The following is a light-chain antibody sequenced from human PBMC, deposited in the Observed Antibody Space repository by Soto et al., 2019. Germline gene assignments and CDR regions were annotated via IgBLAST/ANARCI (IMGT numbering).Light chain of an antibody. V-gene: IGLV2-14*01. CDR1: SSDVGDYNY. J-gene: IGLJ1*01. CDR2: EVS. CDR3: SSYTSNNILYV. Sequence: QSALTQPASVSGSPGQSITISCIGTSSDVGDYNYVSWYQQHPGKAPKLMIYEVSNRPSGVSNRFSGSKSGNTASLTISGLQAEDEADYYCSSYTSNNILYVFGTGTKVTVL.